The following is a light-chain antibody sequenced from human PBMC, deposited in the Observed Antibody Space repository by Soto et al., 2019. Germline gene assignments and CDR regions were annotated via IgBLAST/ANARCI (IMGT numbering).Light chain of an antibody. CDR3: QHYNSYSEA. Sequence: IQMTQSPSTLSGSVGDRVTITCRASQTISSWLAWYQQKRGKAPKLLIYKASTLKSGVPSRFSGSGSGTEFTLTISSLPPDDFATYYCQHYNSYSEAFGQGTKVDIK. J-gene: IGKJ1*01. CDR2: KAS. CDR1: QTISSW. V-gene: IGKV1-5*03.